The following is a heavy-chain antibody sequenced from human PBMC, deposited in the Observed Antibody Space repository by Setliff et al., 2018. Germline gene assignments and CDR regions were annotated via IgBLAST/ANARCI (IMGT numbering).Heavy chain of an antibody. J-gene: IGHJ4*02. D-gene: IGHD2-8*01. CDR1: GYTFSHSG. V-gene: IGHV1-18*01. CDR3: LRLVRYCTKIACQATSGDEV. Sequence: ASVKVSCKASGYTFSHSGITWVRQAPGQGLEWMGWISAYTGNTNYAQKLQGRVTMTTDASTNTAYMELRGLSSDDTAVYYCLRLVRYCTKIACQATSGDEVWGLGTLVTVSS. CDR2: ISAYTGNT.